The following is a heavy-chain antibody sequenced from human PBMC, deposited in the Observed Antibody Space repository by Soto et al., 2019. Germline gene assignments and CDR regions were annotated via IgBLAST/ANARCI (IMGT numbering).Heavy chain of an antibody. V-gene: IGHV1-69*13. CDR2: IIPIFGTA. CDR3: ARDRHYENHTFYYLKYYFDY. J-gene: IGHJ4*02. CDR1: GGTFSSYA. Sequence: SVKVSCKASGGTFSSYAISWVRQAPGQGLEWMGGIIPIFGTANYAQKFQGRVTITADESTSAAYLELSSLRSDDTAVYFCARDRHYENHTFYYLKYYFDYWGQGTLVTVSS. D-gene: IGHD3-22*01.